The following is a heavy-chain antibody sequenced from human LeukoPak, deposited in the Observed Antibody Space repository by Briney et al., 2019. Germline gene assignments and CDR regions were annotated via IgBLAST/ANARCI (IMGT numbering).Heavy chain of an antibody. CDR1: GYTFTGYY. CDR2: INPNSGGT. D-gene: IGHD4-17*01. Sequence: ASVKVSCKASGYTFTGYYMHWVRQAPGQGLEWMGWINPNSGGTNYAQKFRGRVTMTRDTSISTAYMELSRLRSDDTAVYYCARDHRYGDYFEHYMDVWGKGTTVTVSS. V-gene: IGHV1-2*02. CDR3: ARDHRYGDYFEHYMDV. J-gene: IGHJ6*03.